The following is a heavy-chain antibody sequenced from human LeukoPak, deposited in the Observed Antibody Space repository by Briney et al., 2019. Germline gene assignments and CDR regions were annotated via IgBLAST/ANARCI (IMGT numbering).Heavy chain of an antibody. Sequence: ASVKVSCKASGYTFTSYYMHWVRQAPGQGLEWMGIINPSGGSTSYAQKFQGRVTMTRDMSTSTVYMELSSLRSEDTAVYYCARDRQSYGDYTGFDPWGQGTLVTVSS. CDR3: ARDRQSYGDYTGFDP. V-gene: IGHV1-46*01. CDR1: GYTFTSYY. D-gene: IGHD4-17*01. J-gene: IGHJ5*02. CDR2: INPSGGST.